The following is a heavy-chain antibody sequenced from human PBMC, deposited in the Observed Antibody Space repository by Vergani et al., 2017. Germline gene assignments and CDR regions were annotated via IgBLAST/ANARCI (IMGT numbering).Heavy chain of an antibody. CDR2: VSHSGDT. CDR1: GDSISSGNN. Sequence: QVQLQESGPGLVKSSETLSLTCAVSGDSISSGNNWGWIRQPPGKGLEWISSVSHSGDTYFNPSLKGRVSISMDTSKNYFFLTLSSVTAADTAMYYCARASLRALVGYYYYMDVWGKGKTVVVSS. J-gene: IGHJ6*03. CDR3: ARASLRALVGYYYYMDV. D-gene: IGHD3-16*02. V-gene: IGHV4-38-2*01.